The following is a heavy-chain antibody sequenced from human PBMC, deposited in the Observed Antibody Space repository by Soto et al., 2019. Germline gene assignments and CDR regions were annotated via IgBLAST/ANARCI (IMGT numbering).Heavy chain of an antibody. V-gene: IGHV2-5*02. CDR2: IYWDDYK. CDR3: EHRHAYQQLVSEWFDP. Sequence: QITLKESGPTLVKPTQTLTLTCTFSGFSLSTSAVGVGWIRQPPGKALEWLALIYWDDYKRYSPSLKSRLTHTKDTYKRQMVITLSNMDPMDTATYYCEHRHAYQQLVSEWFDPWGQGNLVTVSS. J-gene: IGHJ5*02. D-gene: IGHD6-13*01. CDR1: GFSLSTSAVG.